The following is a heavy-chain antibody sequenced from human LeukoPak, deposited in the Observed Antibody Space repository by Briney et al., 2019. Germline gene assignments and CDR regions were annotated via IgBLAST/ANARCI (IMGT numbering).Heavy chain of an antibody. D-gene: IGHD3-10*01. CDR2: IYDTGST. V-gene: IGHV4-30-2*01. CDR3: ANSGSYHYYHYGMDV. Sequence: SETLSLTCAVSGVSISSGGNFWNWIRQPPGKGLEWIGHIYDTGSTYYNPSLKSRVTISVDKSKNQFSLRLRSVTAADTAVYYCANSGSYHYYHYGMDVWGQGTTVTVSS. CDR1: GVSISSGGNF. J-gene: IGHJ6*02.